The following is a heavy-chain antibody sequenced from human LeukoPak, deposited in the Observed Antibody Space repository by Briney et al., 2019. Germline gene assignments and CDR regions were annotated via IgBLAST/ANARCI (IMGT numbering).Heavy chain of an antibody. D-gene: IGHD2-2*01. Sequence: GGSLRLSCAASAFTFSSYWMGWVRQAPGKGLEWVANIKQDGSEKYYVDSVKGRFTISRDNAKNSLYLQMNSLRAEDTAVYYCARKYCSSSNCPHNYYFDYWVQGTLVTVSS. CDR2: IKQDGSEK. CDR3: ARKYCSSSNCPHNYYFDY. V-gene: IGHV3-7*01. CDR1: AFTFSSYW. J-gene: IGHJ4*02.